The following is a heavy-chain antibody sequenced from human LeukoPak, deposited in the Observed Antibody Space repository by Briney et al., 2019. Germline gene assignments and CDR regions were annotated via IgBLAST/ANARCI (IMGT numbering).Heavy chain of an antibody. CDR3: ARVVPFWSGLGDYYMDV. CDR2: LYYSGST. Sequence: PSETLSLTCTVSGGSISSGDYYWSWLRQPPGKGLEWFGYLYYSGSTYYNPSLKSRVTISVDTSKNQFSLKLSSVTAADTAVYYRARVVPFWSGLGDYYMDVWGKGTTVTVSS. D-gene: IGHD3-3*01. J-gene: IGHJ6*03. V-gene: IGHV4-30-4*08. CDR1: GGSISSGDYY.